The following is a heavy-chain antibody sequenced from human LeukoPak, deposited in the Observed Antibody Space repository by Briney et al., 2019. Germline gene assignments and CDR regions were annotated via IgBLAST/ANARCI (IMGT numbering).Heavy chain of an antibody. CDR2: IGTAGDT. Sequence: PGGSLRLSCAASGFTFSSYDMHWVRQATGKGLEWVSAIGTAGDTYYPGSVKGRFTISRENAKNSLYLQMNSLRAGDAAVYYCARGGGAAAETYYYYYGMDVWGQGTTVTVSS. CDR1: GFTFSSYD. J-gene: IGHJ6*02. D-gene: IGHD6-13*01. CDR3: ARGGGAAAETYYYYYGMDV. V-gene: IGHV3-13*01.